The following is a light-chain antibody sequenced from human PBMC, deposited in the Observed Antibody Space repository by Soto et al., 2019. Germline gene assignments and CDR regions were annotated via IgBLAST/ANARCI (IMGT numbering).Light chain of an antibody. V-gene: IGKV1-5*03. J-gene: IGKJ1*01. CDR3: QHFNIYPWT. CDR2: KAS. CDR1: QSISSW. Sequence: IPMTESPSTLSASVGDRVTIPCRASQSISSWLAWYQQKPGKAPKLLINKASSLESGVPSRFSGSGSGTEFTLTISSLQPDDFATYYCQHFNIYPWTFGQGTNVDIK.